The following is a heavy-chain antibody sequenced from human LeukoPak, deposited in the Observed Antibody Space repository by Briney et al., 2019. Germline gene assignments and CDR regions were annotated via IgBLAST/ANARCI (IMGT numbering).Heavy chain of an antibody. CDR3: TRALIAAAGPLFDY. D-gene: IGHD6-13*01. V-gene: IGHV3-73*01. CDR1: GLTFSGSA. J-gene: IGHJ4*02. Sequence: GGSLRLSCAASGLTFSGSAMHWVRQASGKGLEWVGRIRSKANSYATAYAASVKGRFTISRDDSKNTAYLQMNSLKTEDTAVYYCTRALIAAAGPLFDYWGQGTLVTVSS. CDR2: IRSKANSYAT.